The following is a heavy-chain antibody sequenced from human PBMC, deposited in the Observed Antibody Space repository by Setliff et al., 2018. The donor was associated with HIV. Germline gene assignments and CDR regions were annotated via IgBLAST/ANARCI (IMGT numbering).Heavy chain of an antibody. V-gene: IGHV1-69*13. CDR2: IITIFGTA. CDR3: ASVPPGREAFDI. Sequence: SVKVSCRASGGTFSTYAVSWVRQAPGQGLEWMGGIITIFGTANYAQKFQGRVTITADESTSTAYMELSSLRSEDTAVYYCASVPPGREAFDIWGQGTMVTVAS. CDR1: GGTFSTYA. J-gene: IGHJ3*02.